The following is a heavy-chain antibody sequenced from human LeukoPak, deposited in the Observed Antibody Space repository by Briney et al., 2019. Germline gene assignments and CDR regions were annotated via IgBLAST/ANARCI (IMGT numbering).Heavy chain of an antibody. Sequence: ASVKLSCKASGYTFTGYYMHWVRQAPGQGLEWMGWINPNSGGTNYAQKFQGRVTMTRDTSISTAYMELSRLRSDDTAVYYCARDRYFDWLLSLLDYWGQGTLVTVSS. D-gene: IGHD3-9*01. V-gene: IGHV1-2*02. CDR3: ARDRYFDWLLSLLDY. CDR2: INPNSGGT. CDR1: GYTFTGYY. J-gene: IGHJ4*02.